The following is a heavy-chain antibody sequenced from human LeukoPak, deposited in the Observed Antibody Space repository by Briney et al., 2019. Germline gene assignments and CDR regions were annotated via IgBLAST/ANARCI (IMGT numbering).Heavy chain of an antibody. CDR3: AGPGVVAASIDAFDI. V-gene: IGHV5-10-1*01. CDR1: GYSFSDYW. J-gene: IGHJ3*02. CDR2: IEPSDSYT. D-gene: IGHD2-15*01. Sequence: GESLKISCKGSGYSFSDYWIGWVRQMPGKGLEWMGRIEPSDSYTNYSPSFQGHVTISADKSISTAYLQWSSLKASDTAMYYCAGPGVVAASIDAFDIWGQGTMVTVSS.